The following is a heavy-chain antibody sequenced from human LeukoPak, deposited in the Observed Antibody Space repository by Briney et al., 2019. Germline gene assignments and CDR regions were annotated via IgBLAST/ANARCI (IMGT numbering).Heavy chain of an antibody. CDR2: ISGNGDNT. J-gene: IGHJ6*02. Sequence: PGGSLRLSCAASGFTFRSYAMNWVRQAPGKGLEWVPSISGNGDNTYYVDSVKGRFTISRDNSKNTLYLQLSSLKAEDTAVYYCAKDRYSTSVGGYYYGVDVWGQGTTVTVSS. CDR1: GFTFRSYA. CDR3: AKDRYSTSVGGYYYGVDV. V-gene: IGHV3-23*01. D-gene: IGHD4-11*01.